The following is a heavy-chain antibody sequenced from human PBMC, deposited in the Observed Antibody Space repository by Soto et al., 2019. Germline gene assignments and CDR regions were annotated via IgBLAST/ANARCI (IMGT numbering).Heavy chain of an antibody. CDR2: IIPIFGTA. V-gene: IGHV1-69*01. Sequence: QVQLVQSGAEVKKPGSSVKVSCKASGGTFSSYAISWVRQAPGQGIEWMGGIIPIFGTANYAQKFQGRVTITADESTSTAYMELSSLRSEDTAVYYCASVGFGELWLRYFDYWVQGTLVTVSS. J-gene: IGHJ4*02. CDR1: GGTFSSYA. CDR3: ASVGFGELWLRYFDY. D-gene: IGHD3-10*01.